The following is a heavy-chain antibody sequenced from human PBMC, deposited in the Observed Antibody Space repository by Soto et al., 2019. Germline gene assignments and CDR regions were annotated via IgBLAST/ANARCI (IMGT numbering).Heavy chain of an antibody. CDR1: GFTFSSYA. D-gene: IGHD1-26*01. CDR2: ISGSGGST. V-gene: IGHV3-23*01. J-gene: IGHJ4*01. Sequence: GGSLRLSCAASGFTFSSYAMSWVRQAPGKGLEWVSAISGSGGSTYYADSVKDRFTISRDSSKNTLYLQMNSLRVEDTAVYYCPESKELGVSAPDHWGHGTLVTVSS. CDR3: PESKELGVSAPDH.